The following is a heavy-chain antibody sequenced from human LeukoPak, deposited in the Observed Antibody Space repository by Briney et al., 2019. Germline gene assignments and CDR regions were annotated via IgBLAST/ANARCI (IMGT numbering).Heavy chain of an antibody. CDR2: IYFSGTT. V-gene: IGHV4-31*03. CDR1: GGSLSSGSYF. Sequence: PSETLSLTCTVSGGSLSSGSYFWGWVRQDPGKGLEWIGYIYFSGTTHYNPSLKSRVTISADTSKNQFSLKMTSVTAADTAIYYCARVGRIKAFDFWGQGTMVTVSS. D-gene: IGHD2-15*01. J-gene: IGHJ3*01. CDR3: ARVGRIKAFDF.